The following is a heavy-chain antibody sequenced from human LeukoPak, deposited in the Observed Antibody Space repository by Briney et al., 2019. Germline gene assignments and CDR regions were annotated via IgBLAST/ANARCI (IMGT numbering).Heavy chain of an antibody. V-gene: IGHV3-74*01. CDR2: INGDGSNT. CDR1: GFTFSRYW. D-gene: IGHD3-22*01. CDR3: ARDSTGPREIVVVTVFDY. J-gene: IGHJ4*02. Sequence: HPGGSLRLSCAASGFTFSRYWMHWVRQAPGKGLVWVSHINGDGSNTNYADSVKGRFTISRDNAKNSLYLQMNSLRAEDTAVYYCARDSTGPREIVVVTVFDYWGQGTLVTVSS.